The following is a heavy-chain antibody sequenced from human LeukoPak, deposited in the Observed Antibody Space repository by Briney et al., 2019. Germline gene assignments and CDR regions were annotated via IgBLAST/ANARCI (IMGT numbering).Heavy chain of an antibody. J-gene: IGHJ6*02. Sequence: SVKVSCKASGGTFSSYAISWVRQAPGQGLEWMGGIIPIFGTANYAQKFQGRVAITADESTSTAYMELSSLRSEDTAVYYCARAYCSSTSCYTWMYYYGMDVWGQGTTVTVSS. D-gene: IGHD2-2*02. CDR1: GGTFSSYA. V-gene: IGHV1-69*13. CDR2: IIPIFGTA. CDR3: ARAYCSSTSCYTWMYYYGMDV.